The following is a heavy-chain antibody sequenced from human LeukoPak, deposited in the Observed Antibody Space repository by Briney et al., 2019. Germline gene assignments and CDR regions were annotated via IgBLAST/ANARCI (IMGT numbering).Heavy chain of an antibody. CDR1: GGSLSSYY. D-gene: IGHD1-26*01. V-gene: IGHV4-59*01. J-gene: IGHJ3*02. CDR2: IYYSGST. CDR3: ARAKPPIAGGGADAFDI. Sequence: SETLSLTCTVSGGSLSSYYWSWIRQPPGKGLEWIGYIYYSGSTNYNPSLKSRVTISVDTPKNQFSPKLSSVTAADTAVYYCARAKPPIAGGGADAFDIWGQGTMVTVSS.